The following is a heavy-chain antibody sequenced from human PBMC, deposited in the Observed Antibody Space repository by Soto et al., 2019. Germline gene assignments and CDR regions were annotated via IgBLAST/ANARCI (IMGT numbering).Heavy chain of an antibody. J-gene: IGHJ3*02. CDR1: GLTVSDKY. Sequence: GGSLRLSCAASGLTVSDKYINWGRQAPGKGLEWVSVIYTSGTTYYADSVKGRFTISRDNFKNTLYLQMNSLRAEDTAMYYCARDGFGRYDDSGSEAFDIWGQGTMVTVSS. CDR2: IYTSGTT. CDR3: ARDGFGRYDDSGSEAFDI. D-gene: IGHD3-10*01. V-gene: IGHV3-53*01.